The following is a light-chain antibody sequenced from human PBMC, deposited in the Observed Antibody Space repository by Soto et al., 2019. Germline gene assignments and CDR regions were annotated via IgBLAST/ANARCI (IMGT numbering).Light chain of an antibody. J-gene: IGKJ2*01. CDR3: QKYETAPYT. Sequence: ESVSTQSPGTLSLSPGERATLSCRASQTVIKNYLAWYQRKPGQAPRLLVYGASNRATGIPDRFSGGGSGTDFTLTISRLEPEDSALYYCQKYETAPYTFGQGTKVDIK. CDR2: GAS. V-gene: IGKV3-20*01. CDR1: QTVIKNY.